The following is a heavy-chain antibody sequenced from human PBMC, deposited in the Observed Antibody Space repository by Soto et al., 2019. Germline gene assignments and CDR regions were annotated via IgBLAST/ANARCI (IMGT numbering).Heavy chain of an antibody. J-gene: IGHJ6*02. D-gene: IGHD6-6*01. CDR1: GFTFSTYS. CDR2: MSSRSLTI. Sequence: GGSLRLSCAASGFTFSTYSMNWVRQAPGKGLEWVSYMSSRSLTIYYTNSVKGRFTISRDNAKNSLYLQMNSLRDEDTAVYYCARGGSSSDNGMDVWGQGTTVTVSS. V-gene: IGHV3-48*02. CDR3: ARGGSSSDNGMDV.